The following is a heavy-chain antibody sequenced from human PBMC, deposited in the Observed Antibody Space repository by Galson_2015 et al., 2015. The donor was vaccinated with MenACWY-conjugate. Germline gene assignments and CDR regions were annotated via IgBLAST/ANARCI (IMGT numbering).Heavy chain of an antibody. CDR2: IKSDGTVT. V-gene: IGHV3-74*03. Sequence: SLRLSCAASGFAFSGYWMNWVRQVPGKGLVWVSHIKSDGTVTTYADSVKGRFTISRDNAKNTLYLQMSSLGAEDTAVYYCASFGDVHSXSXLPXWGHGXLVTVSX. J-gene: IGHJ1*01. CDR3: ASFGDVHSXSXLPX. D-gene: IGHD2-21*01. CDR1: GFAFSGYW.